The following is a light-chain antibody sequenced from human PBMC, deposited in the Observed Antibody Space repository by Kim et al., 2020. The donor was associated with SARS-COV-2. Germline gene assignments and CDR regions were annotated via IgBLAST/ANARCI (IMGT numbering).Light chain of an antibody. CDR1: QAISSW. J-gene: IGKJ4*01. CDR3: QQYNSYPLT. V-gene: IGKV1D-16*01. Sequence: SASVGDRVTITCRASQAISSWLAWYQQKPEKAPKSLIFAATNLQSGVPSRFSGRGSGTDFTLTISNLQPEDFATYFCQQYNSYPLTFGGGTKLEI. CDR2: AAT.